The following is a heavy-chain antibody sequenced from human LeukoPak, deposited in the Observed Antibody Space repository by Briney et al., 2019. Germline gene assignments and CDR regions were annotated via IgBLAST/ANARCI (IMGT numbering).Heavy chain of an antibody. CDR2: IIPIFGTA. D-gene: IGHD3-10*01. V-gene: IGHV1-69*01. J-gene: IGHJ5*02. Sequence: SVKVSCKASGGTFSSYAISWLRQAPGQGLESMGGIIPIFGTANYAQKFQGRVTITADESTSTAYMELSSLRSEDTAVYYCARTYYYCSGSQNWFDPWGQGTLVTVYS. CDR3: ARTYYYCSGSQNWFDP. CDR1: GGTFSSYA.